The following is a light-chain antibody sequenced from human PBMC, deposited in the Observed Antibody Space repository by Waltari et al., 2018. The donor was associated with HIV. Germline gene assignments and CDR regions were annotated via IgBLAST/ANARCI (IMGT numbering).Light chain of an antibody. V-gene: IGKV3-11*01. CDR2: DAS. CDR3: QQRSNWPS. CDR1: HSVTNF. Sequence: EIVLTQSPGTLSLSPGERATLSCRASHSVTNFLAWYQQKPGQAPRLLIYDASTRAAGIPARFSGSGSGTDFTFTISILEPEDFAVYYCQQRSNWPSFGQGTRLDI. J-gene: IGKJ2*03.